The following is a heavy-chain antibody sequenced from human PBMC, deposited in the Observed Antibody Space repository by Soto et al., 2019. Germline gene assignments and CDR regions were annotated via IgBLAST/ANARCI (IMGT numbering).Heavy chain of an antibody. CDR1: GFTFSSYG. D-gene: IGHD5-18*01. CDR2: ISYDGSNK. V-gene: IGHV3-30*18. J-gene: IGHJ5*02. CDR3: AKDGRFGGYSYGYPNWFDP. Sequence: QVQLVESGGGVVQPGRSLRLSCAASGFTFSSYGMHWVRQAPGKGLEWVAVISYDGSNKYYADSVKGRFTISRDNSKNTLYLQMNILRAEDTAVYYCAKDGRFGGYSYGYPNWFDPWGQGTLVTVSS.